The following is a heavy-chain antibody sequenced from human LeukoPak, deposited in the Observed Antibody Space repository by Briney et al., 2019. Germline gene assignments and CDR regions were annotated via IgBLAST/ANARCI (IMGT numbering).Heavy chain of an antibody. CDR1: GYTFTSYG. CDR2: ISAYNGNT. J-gene: IGHJ4*02. CDR3: ATVRGVNYFDY. V-gene: IGHV1-18*01. D-gene: IGHD3-10*01. Sequence: ASVKVSRKASGYTFTSYGISWVRQAPGQGLEWMGWISAYNGNTNYAQKLQGRVTMTTDTSTSTAYMELRSLRSDDTAVYHCATVRGVNYFDYWGQGTLVTVSS.